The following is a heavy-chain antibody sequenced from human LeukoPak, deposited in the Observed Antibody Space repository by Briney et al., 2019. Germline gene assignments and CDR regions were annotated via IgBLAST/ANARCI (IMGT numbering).Heavy chain of an antibody. D-gene: IGHD3-22*01. J-gene: IGHJ4*02. V-gene: IGHV1-69*13. CDR2: IIPIFGTA. CDR1: GYTFTGYA. Sequence: SLKASCKASGYTFTGYAMPWVQQAPGQWLAWIGGIIPIFGTANYAQKFQGRVTITADESTSTAHMELSSLRSEDTAVYYCARGGLNYYDSSGFDYWGQGTLVTVSS. CDR3: ARGGLNYYDSSGFDY.